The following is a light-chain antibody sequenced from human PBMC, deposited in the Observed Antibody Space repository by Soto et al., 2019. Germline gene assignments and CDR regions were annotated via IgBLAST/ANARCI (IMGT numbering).Light chain of an antibody. V-gene: IGKV3-11*01. Sequence: EIVMTQSPGTLSLSPGERATLSCRASQSIGLAIAWYQHKPGQAPRLLIFDASQRATGIPARFRGSGSGTDFTLSISSLEPEDFAVYYCQQRTDRPPWTFGQGTKWIS. CDR2: DAS. CDR3: QQRTDRPPWT. CDR1: QSIGLA. J-gene: IGKJ1*01.